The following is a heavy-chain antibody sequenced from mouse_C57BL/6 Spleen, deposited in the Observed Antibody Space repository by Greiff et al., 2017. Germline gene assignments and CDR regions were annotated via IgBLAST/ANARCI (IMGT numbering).Heavy chain of an antibody. D-gene: IGHD2-4*01. CDR3: ARADYDGFAY. Sequence: EVKLEESGGGLVKPGGSLKLSCAASGFTFSSYAMSWVRQTPEKRLEWVATISDGGSYTYYPDNVKGRFTISRDNAKNNLYLQMSHLKSEDTAMYYCARADYDGFAYWGQGTLVTVSA. CDR2: ISDGGSYT. V-gene: IGHV5-4*03. J-gene: IGHJ3*01. CDR1: GFTFSSYA.